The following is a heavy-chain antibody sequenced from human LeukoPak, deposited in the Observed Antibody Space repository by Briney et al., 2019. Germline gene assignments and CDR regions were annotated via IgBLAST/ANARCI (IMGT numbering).Heavy chain of an antibody. CDR1: GGTFSSYA. CDR2: IIPIFGTA. CDR3: ARHYYDSSGYYLGYFDY. J-gene: IGHJ4*02. V-gene: IGHV1-69*13. D-gene: IGHD3-22*01. Sequence: SVKVSCKASGGTFSSYAISWVRQAPGQGLEWMGGIIPIFGTANYAQKFQGRVTITADESTSTAYMELSSLRSEDTAVYYCARHYYDSSGYYLGYFDYWGQGTLVTVSS.